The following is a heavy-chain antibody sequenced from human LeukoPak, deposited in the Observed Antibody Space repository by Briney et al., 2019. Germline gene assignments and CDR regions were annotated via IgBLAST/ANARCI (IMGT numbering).Heavy chain of an antibody. V-gene: IGHV4-4*02. D-gene: IGHD3-22*01. Sequence: PSGTLSLTCTVSGDSINSLDLWSWVRQPPGKGLEWIGEMYLSGTTHSNPSVKSRVTISIDKSKNQFFMNLSSVTAADTAVYYCAGLVGRYSSGLYYYYFDYWGQGTLVTVSS. CDR3: AGLVGRYSSGLYYYYFDY. CDR1: GDSINSLDL. CDR2: MYLSGTT. J-gene: IGHJ4*02.